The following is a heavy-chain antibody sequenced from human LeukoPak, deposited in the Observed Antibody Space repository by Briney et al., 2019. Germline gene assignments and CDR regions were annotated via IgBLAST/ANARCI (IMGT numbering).Heavy chain of an antibody. CDR3: ARGIAVAGIVPHYMDV. CDR2: IYYSGST. CDR1: GGSISSSSYY. D-gene: IGHD6-19*01. V-gene: IGHV4-39*07. Sequence: SETLSLTCTVSGGSISSSSYYWGWIRQPPGKGLEWIGSIYYSGSTYYNPSLKSRVTISVDTSKNQFSLKLSSVTAADTAVYYCARGIAVAGIVPHYMDVWGKGTTVTVSS. J-gene: IGHJ6*03.